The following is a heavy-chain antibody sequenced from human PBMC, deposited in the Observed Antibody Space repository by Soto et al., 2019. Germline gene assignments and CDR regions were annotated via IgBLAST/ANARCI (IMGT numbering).Heavy chain of an antibody. CDR1: GFTFSRYG. D-gene: IGHD1-7*01. Sequence: PGGSLRLSCAASGFTFSRYGMHWVRQAPGKGLEWVAVISYDGSNKYYADSVKGRFTISRDNSKNTLYLQMNSLRAEDTAVYYCAKGITGTTYYYYYGMDVWGQGTTATVSS. J-gene: IGHJ6*02. V-gene: IGHV3-30*18. CDR3: AKGITGTTYYYYYGMDV. CDR2: ISYDGSNK.